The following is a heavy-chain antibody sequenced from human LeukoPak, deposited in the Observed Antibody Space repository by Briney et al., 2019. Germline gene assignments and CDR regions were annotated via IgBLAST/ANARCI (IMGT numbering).Heavy chain of an antibody. CDR2: ITKTGASI. V-gene: IGHV3-48*03. CDR1: GFTFSDYE. Sequence: GGSLRLSCAASGFTFSDYEVHWIRQAPGKGLEWVLYITKTGASIYYAPSVRSRFTISSDTAENSLYLQMNSLRAEDSALYYCARGRILCSEPFFDFWGQGTLVTVSS. CDR3: ARGRILCSEPFFDF. J-gene: IGHJ4*02. D-gene: IGHD1-14*01.